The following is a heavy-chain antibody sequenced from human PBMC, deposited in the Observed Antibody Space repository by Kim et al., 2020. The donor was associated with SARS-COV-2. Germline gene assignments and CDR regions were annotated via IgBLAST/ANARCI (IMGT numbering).Heavy chain of an antibody. CDR1: GGSISSSSYY. CDR2: IYYSGST. CDR3: ARHWRVWLLLKPYYFDY. V-gene: IGHV4-39*01. Sequence: SETLSLTCTVSGGSISSSSYYWGWIRQPPGKGLEWIGSIYYSGSTYYNPSLKSRVTISVDTSKNQFSLKLSSVTAADTAVYYCARHWRVWLLLKPYYFDYWGQGTLVTVSS. J-gene: IGHJ4*02. D-gene: IGHD3-22*01.